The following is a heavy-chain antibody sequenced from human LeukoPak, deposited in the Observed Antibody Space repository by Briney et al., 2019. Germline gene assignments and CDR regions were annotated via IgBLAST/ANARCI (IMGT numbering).Heavy chain of an antibody. CDR3: ARDYFYDSSGYYHY. J-gene: IGHJ4*02. V-gene: IGHV1-2*02. CDR2: INPNSGVS. CDR1: GYTFTGSY. Sequence: GASVKVSCKASGYTFTGSYMHWVRQAPGQGLEWMGWINPNSGVSNYVQKFRGRVTMTRDTSISTAYMELSRLTSDDTAVYYCARDYFYDSSGYYHYWGQGTLVTVSS. D-gene: IGHD3-22*01.